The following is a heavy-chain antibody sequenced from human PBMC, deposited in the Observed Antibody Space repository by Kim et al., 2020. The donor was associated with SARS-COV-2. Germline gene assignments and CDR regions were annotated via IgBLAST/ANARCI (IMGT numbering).Heavy chain of an antibody. D-gene: IGHD2-15*01. J-gene: IGHJ5*02. Sequence: SETLSLTCTVSGGSISSYYWSWIRQPPGKGLEWIGYIYYSGSTNYNPSLKSRVTISVDTSKNQFSLKLSSVTAADTAVYYCARASDSYCSGGSCLGPWGQGTLVTVSS. CDR1: GGSISSYY. CDR3: ARASDSYCSGGSCLGP. V-gene: IGHV4-59*01. CDR2: IYYSGST.